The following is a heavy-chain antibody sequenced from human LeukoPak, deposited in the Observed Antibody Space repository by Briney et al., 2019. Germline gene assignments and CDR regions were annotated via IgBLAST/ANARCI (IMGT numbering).Heavy chain of an antibody. CDR3: AKDRPRLLWFGELFRTPDY. CDR1: GFTVSSNY. Sequence: PGGSLRLSCAASGFTVSSNYMSWVRQAPGKGLEWVSVIYSGGSTYYADSVKGRFTISRDNSKNTLYPQMNSLRAEDTAVYYCAKDRPRLLWFGELFRTPDYWGQGTLVTVSS. D-gene: IGHD3-10*01. J-gene: IGHJ4*02. CDR2: IYSGGST. V-gene: IGHV3-53*05.